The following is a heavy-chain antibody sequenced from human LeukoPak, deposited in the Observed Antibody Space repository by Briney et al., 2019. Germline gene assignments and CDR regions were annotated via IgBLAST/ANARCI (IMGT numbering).Heavy chain of an antibody. J-gene: IGHJ4*02. V-gene: IGHV4-34*01. CDR3: ARGVRTETGYSSGCRVDY. Sequence: KASETLSLTCAVYGGSFSGYYWSWIRQPPGKGLEWIGEINHSGSTNCNPSLKSRVTISVDTSKNQFSLKLSSVTAADTAVYYCARGVRTETGYSSGCRVDYWGQGTLVTVSS. CDR2: INHSGST. D-gene: IGHD6-19*01. CDR1: GGSFSGYY.